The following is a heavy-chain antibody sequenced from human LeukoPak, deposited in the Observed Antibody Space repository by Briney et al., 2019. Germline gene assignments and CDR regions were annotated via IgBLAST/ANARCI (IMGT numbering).Heavy chain of an antibody. V-gene: IGHV3-23*01. Sequence: GGSLRLSCAASGFTFSSYAMSWVRQAPGKGLAWVSAISGSGGSTYYADSVKGRFTISRDNSKNTLYLQMNSLRAEDTAVYYCAKDSASSSWYYFDYWGQGTLVTVSS. J-gene: IGHJ4*02. CDR3: AKDSASSSWYYFDY. D-gene: IGHD6-13*01. CDR1: GFTFSSYA. CDR2: ISGSGGST.